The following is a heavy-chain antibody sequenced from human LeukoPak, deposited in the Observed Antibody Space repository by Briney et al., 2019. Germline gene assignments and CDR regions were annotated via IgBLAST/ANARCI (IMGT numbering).Heavy chain of an antibody. CDR2: IRSSSRYI. CDR3: ARSGVVPAAIAPGGMDV. CDR1: GFTFSSYS. Sequence: GGSLRLSCAASGFTFSSYSMNWVRQAPGKGLEWVSSIRSSSRYIYYADSVKGRFTISRDNAKNSLYLQMNSLRAEDTAVYYCARSGVVPAAIAPGGMDVWGQGTTVTVSS. J-gene: IGHJ6*02. V-gene: IGHV3-21*01. D-gene: IGHD2-2*01.